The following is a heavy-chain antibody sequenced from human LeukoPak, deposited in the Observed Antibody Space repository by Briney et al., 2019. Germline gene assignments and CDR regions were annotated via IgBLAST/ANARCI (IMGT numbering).Heavy chain of an antibody. J-gene: IGHJ3*01. V-gene: IGHV4-38-2*02. D-gene: IGHD3-10*01. CDR2: IYHSGST. Sequence: SETLSLTCTVSGYSISSGYYWGWIRQPPGKGLEWIGSIYHSGSTYYNPSLKSRVTISVDTSKNQFSLKLSSVTAADTAVYYCARGMWFDTLFSAFDVWGQGTMVSVSS. CDR1: GYSISSGYY. CDR3: ARGMWFDTLFSAFDV.